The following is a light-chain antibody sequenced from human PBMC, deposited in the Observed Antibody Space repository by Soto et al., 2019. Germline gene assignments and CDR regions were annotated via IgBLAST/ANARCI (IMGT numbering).Light chain of an antibody. CDR2: DAS. CDR3: RLNGSSCA. Sequence: EIVLTQSPATLSLSPGERATLSSTASQSVSSYLAWYQQNPGQAPRLLIYDASHRATAIPATLSDSRSGTEFTLTISRLDPEDVAVYYCRLNGSSCAFGQGYKV. J-gene: IGKJ1*01. CDR1: QSVSSY. V-gene: IGKV3-11*01.